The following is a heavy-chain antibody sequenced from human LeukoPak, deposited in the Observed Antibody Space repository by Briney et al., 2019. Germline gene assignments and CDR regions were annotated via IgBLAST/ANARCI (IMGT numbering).Heavy chain of an antibody. J-gene: IGHJ4*02. Sequence: PSETLSLTCTVSGGSISTTIYYWGWIRQPPGKGLEWIGSIYYSGSTYYNPSLKSRVTISVDTSKNQFSLRLSSVTAADTAVYYCARLGYYDSSGYPLPGYWGQGTLVTVSS. CDR2: IYYSGST. CDR1: GGSISTTIYY. D-gene: IGHD3-22*01. V-gene: IGHV4-39*01. CDR3: ARLGYYDSSGYPLPGY.